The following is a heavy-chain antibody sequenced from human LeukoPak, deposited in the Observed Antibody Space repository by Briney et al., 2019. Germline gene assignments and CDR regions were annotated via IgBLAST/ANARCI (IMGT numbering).Heavy chain of an antibody. D-gene: IGHD2-21*01. CDR2: ISYDGSNK. CDR1: RFTFSNYV. Sequence: GRSLRLSCAASRFTFSNYVMHWVRQAPGKGLEWVAVISYDGSNKDYADSVKGRFTISRDNSKNTLYLQMDSLRLEDTAVYYCARVKASIFYYFDYWGQGTLVTVSS. J-gene: IGHJ4*02. CDR3: ARVKASIFYYFDY. V-gene: IGHV3-30*04.